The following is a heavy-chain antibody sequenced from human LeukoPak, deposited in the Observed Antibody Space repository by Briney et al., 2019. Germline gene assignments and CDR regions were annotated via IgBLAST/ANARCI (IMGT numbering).Heavy chain of an antibody. D-gene: IGHD6-13*01. V-gene: IGHV3-74*01. J-gene: IGHJ4*02. CDR1: GFTFSSYW. CDR3: ARDTSSRYDY. Sequence: GGSLRLSCAASGFTFSSYWIHWVRQAPGKGLVWVSRINRDGSSTTYADSVKGRFTISRDNAKNTLYLQMNSLRAEDTAVYYCARDTSSRYDYWGQGTLVTVSS. CDR2: INRDGSST.